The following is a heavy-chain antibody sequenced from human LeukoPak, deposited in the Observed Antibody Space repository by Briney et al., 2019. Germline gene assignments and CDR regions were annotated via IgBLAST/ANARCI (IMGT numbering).Heavy chain of an antibody. CDR3: ARRYYYDSSGYYYPHVEVDY. CDR1: GFTFSSYS. D-gene: IGHD3-22*01. J-gene: IGHJ4*02. V-gene: IGHV3-21*01. Sequence: GGSLRLSCTASGFTFSSYSMNWVRQAPGKGLEWVSSISSSSSYIYYADSVKGRFTISRDNAKNSLYLQMNSLRAEDTAVYYCARRYYYDSSGYYYPHVEVDYWGQGTLVTVSS. CDR2: ISSSSSYI.